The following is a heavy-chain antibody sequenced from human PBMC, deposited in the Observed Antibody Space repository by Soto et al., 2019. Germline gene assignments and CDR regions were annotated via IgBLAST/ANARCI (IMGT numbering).Heavy chain of an antibody. CDR2: IYWDDDK. V-gene: IGHV2-5*02. CDR1: GFSLSTSGVG. CDR3: AHRQREGDYYVGFDP. D-gene: IGHD3-10*02. J-gene: IGHJ5*02. Sequence: QITLKESGPTLVKPTQTLTLTCTFSGFSLSTSGVGVGWIRQPPGKALEWLALIYWDDDKRYSPSLKSRLTIPQEPSKNPVVPKKTQLDPVETAQYYCAHRQREGDYYVGFDPWGQGTLVTVSS.